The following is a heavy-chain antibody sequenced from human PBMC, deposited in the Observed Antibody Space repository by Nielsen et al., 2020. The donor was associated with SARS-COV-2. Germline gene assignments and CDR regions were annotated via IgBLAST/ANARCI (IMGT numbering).Heavy chain of an antibody. Sequence: GGSLRLSSAASGFTFSSYAMSWVRQAPGKGLEWVSSISGSGGSTYYADSVKGRFTISRDNSKNTLYLQMNSLRAEDTAVYYCAKGDHPRVTYYFDYWGQGTLVTVSS. V-gene: IGHV3-23*01. CDR2: ISGSGGST. J-gene: IGHJ4*02. CDR1: GFTFSSYA. D-gene: IGHD2-21*02. CDR3: AKGDHPRVTYYFDY.